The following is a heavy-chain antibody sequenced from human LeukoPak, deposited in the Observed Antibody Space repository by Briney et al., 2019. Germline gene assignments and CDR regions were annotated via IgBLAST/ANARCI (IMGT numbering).Heavy chain of an antibody. J-gene: IGHJ6*03. CDR3: ARLHHRRGYLGYYMDV. V-gene: IGHV1-18*01. D-gene: IGHD1-26*01. Sequence: GASVKVSCRASGYSLTDYGVSWVRQAPGQGLEWMGWISAHNGNTNYAQKVQGRVIMTTDTSTRTAYMELRSLRSDDTAVYYCARLHHRRGYLGYYMDVWGKGTTVTVSS. CDR2: ISAHNGNT. CDR1: GYSLTDYG.